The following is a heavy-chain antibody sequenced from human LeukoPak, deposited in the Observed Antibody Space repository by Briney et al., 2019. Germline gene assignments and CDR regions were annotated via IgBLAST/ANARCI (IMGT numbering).Heavy chain of an antibody. CDR1: GFIFSSYW. D-gene: IGHD5-18*01. J-gene: IGHJ4*02. CDR3: ARVESYSYIDY. V-gene: IGHV3-7*01. Sequence: GGSLRLSCAASGFIFSSYWMTWVRQAPGKGLEWVANIKQDGSEKYYVDSVKGRFTISRDNAKNSVYLQLKSLRAEDTSVYYCARVESYSYIDYWGQGTLVTVSS. CDR2: IKQDGSEK.